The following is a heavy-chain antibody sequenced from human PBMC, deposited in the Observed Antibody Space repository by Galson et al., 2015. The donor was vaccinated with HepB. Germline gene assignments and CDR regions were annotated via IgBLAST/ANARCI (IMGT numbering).Heavy chain of an antibody. V-gene: IGHV3-49*03. CDR3: TTGYYYDSSGYYRADFDY. CDR2: IKSKTDGGTT. D-gene: IGHD3-22*01. J-gene: IGHJ4*02. CDR1: GFTFGDYA. Sequence: SLRLSCAASGFTFGDYAMSWFRQAPGKGLEWVGFIKSKTDGGTTDYAAPVKGRFTISRDDSKNTLYLQMNSLKTEDTAVYYCTTGYYYDSSGYYRADFDYWGQGTLVTVSS.